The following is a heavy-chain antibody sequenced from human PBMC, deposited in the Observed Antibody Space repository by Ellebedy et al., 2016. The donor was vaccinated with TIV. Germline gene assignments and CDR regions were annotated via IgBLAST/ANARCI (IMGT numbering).Heavy chain of an antibody. Sequence: AASVKVSCKTSGYTFTDYYIHWVRQAPGQGLEWMAWINPNSGGPNYAQKFQGRVTVTRDTSTSTAFLELSRLRSDDTAVYYCVRDLTNYGSSSYWGQGTPVTVSS. D-gene: IGHD3-22*01. CDR2: INPNSGGP. V-gene: IGHV1-2*02. J-gene: IGHJ4*02. CDR1: GYTFTDYY. CDR3: VRDLTNYGSSSY.